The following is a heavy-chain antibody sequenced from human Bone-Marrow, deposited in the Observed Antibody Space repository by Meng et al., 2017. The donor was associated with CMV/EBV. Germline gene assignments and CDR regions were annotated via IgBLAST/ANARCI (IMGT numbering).Heavy chain of an antibody. CDR2: IYSGGSST. CDR3: AKDLTEYSGSYYRRSPSLGGMDV. CDR1: GFTFSSYA. V-gene: IGHV3-23*03. D-gene: IGHD1-26*01. J-gene: IGHJ6*02. Sequence: GESLKISCAASGFTFSSYAMSWVRQAPGKGLEWVSVIYSGGSSTYYADSVKGRFTISRDNSKNTLYLQMNSLRAEDTAVYYCAKDLTEYSGSYYRRSPSLGGMDVWAQGTTVTVSS.